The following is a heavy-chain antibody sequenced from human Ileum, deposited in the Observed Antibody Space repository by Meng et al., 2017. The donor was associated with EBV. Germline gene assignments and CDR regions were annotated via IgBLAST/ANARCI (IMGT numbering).Heavy chain of an antibody. D-gene: IGHD2-15*01. CDR3: TRVVTVTWSLDY. Sequence: QVQLRESGPGLVKPSGXLSLTCDVSGDSVSRNYFWGWVRQSPGKGLEWIAEINHGGHTNYNPSLQRRVTLSIDKSRNQVSLKLSSVTAADTAVYYCTRVVTVTWSLDYWGPGAMGTVSS. CDR2: INHGGHT. J-gene: IGHJ4*02. V-gene: IGHV4-4*02. CDR1: GDSVSRNYF.